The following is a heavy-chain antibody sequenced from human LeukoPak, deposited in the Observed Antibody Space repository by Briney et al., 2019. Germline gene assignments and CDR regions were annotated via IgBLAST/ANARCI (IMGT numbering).Heavy chain of an antibody. CDR3: AKYVIAAAPNDAFDI. Sequence: PGGSLRLSCAASGFSFSSYAMSWVRQAPGKGLEWVSSISGSGDNTYYAESVKGRFTISRDNSKNTLFLQMNSLRAEDTAVYYCAKYVIAAAPNDAFDIWGQGTMVTVSS. CDR1: GFSFSSYA. V-gene: IGHV3-23*01. J-gene: IGHJ3*02. D-gene: IGHD6-13*01. CDR2: ISGSGDNT.